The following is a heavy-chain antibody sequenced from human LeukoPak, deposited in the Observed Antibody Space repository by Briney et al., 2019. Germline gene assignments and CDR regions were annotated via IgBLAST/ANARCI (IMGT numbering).Heavy chain of an antibody. CDR2: ISSSGTTI. V-gene: IGHV3-48*03. J-gene: IGHJ4*02. D-gene: IGHD5-24*01. CDR3: ATGGLGERWLPGEY. CDR1: GFTFSNYE. Sequence: GGSLRLSCAAYGFTFSNYEMNWVRQAPGKGLEWVSYISSSGTTIYYADSVKGRFTISRDNTKNSLYLQMNSLRPEDTAVYYCATGGLGERWLPGEYWGQGTLVTVSS.